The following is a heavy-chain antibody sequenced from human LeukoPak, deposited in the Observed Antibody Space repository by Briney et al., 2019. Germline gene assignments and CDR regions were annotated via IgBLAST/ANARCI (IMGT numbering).Heavy chain of an antibody. CDR2: ISAYNGNT. D-gene: IGHD3-3*01. J-gene: IGHJ5*02. CDR3: ARDFGFLEWSHGQNWFDP. CDR1: GGTFSSYA. V-gene: IGHV1-18*01. Sequence: GASVKVSCKASGGTFSSYAISWVRQAPGQGLEWMGWISAYNGNTNYAQKLQGRVTMTTDTSTSTAYMELRSLRSDDTAVYYCARDFGFLEWSHGQNWFDPWGQGTLVTVSS.